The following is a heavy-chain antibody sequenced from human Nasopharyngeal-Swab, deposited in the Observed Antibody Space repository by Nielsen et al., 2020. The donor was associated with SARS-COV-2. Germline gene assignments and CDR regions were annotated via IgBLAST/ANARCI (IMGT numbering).Heavy chain of an antibody. CDR2: IWYDGSNK. D-gene: IGHD2-2*01. J-gene: IGHJ4*02. CDR1: GFTFSSYG. V-gene: IGHV3-33*01. Sequence: GESLKISCAASGFTFSSYGMHWVRQAPGKGLEWVAVIWYDGSNKYYADSVKGRFTISRDNSKNTLYLQMNSLRAEDTAVYYCARDLRCNSTSCYDEAAYWGQGTLVTVSS. CDR3: ARDLRCNSTSCYDEAAY.